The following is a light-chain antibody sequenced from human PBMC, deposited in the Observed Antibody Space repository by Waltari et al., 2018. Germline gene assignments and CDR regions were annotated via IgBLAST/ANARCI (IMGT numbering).Light chain of an antibody. Sequence: QSVLTQPPSVSAAPGQKVTISCSGSSSNIGSHFLSWYQQLPGAAPKLLISDNDKRPSGIPDRFSGSKSGTSATLGITGLQTGDEADYYCAAWDSSLNVGLFGGGTKLTVL. CDR2: DND. CDR1: SSNIGSHF. V-gene: IGLV1-51*01. CDR3: AAWDSSLNVGL. J-gene: IGLJ3*02.